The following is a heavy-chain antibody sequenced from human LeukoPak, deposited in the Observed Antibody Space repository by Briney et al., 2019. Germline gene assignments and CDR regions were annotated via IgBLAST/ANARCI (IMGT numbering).Heavy chain of an antibody. CDR1: GYTFTSYD. V-gene: IGHV1-8*01. D-gene: IGHD4-17*01. CDR3: ASPAMTTVTPGAFDI. J-gene: IGHJ3*02. CDR2: VNPNSGNT. Sequence: ASVKVSCKASGYTFTSYDINWVRQATGQGLEWMGWVNPNSGNTGYAQRFQGRVTMTRNTSISTAYMELSSLRSEDTAVYYCASPAMTTVTPGAFDIWGQGTMVTVSS.